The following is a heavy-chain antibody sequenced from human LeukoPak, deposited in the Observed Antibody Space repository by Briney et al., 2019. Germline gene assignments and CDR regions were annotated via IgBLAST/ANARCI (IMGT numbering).Heavy chain of an antibody. CDR3: ARVPLAAAIDY. CDR1: GFTFSSYW. CDR2: INSDGSST. Sequence: GGSLRLSCAASGFTFSSYWMHWVRQAPGKGLVWVSRINSDGSSTSYADSVKGRFTISRDNAKNTLYLQMNSLRAEDTAVYYCARVPLAAAIDYWGQGTLATVSS. V-gene: IGHV3-74*01. J-gene: IGHJ4*02. D-gene: IGHD6-13*01.